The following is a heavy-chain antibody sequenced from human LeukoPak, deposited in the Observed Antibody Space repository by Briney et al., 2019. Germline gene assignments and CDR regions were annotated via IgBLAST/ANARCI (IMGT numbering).Heavy chain of an antibody. V-gene: IGHV4-34*01. CDR2: INHSAST. CDR1: GGSFSGYY. D-gene: IGHD6-13*01. CDR3: ARAKQQLVDDAFDI. J-gene: IGHJ3*02. Sequence: PSETLSLTCAVYGGSFSGYYWSWIRQPPGKGLEWIGEINHSASTNYNPSLKSRVTISVDTSKNQFSLKLSSVTAADTAVYYCARAKQQLVDDAFDIWGQGTMVTVSS.